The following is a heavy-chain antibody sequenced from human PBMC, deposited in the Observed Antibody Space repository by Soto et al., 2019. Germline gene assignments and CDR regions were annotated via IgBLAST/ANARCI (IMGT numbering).Heavy chain of an antibody. CDR3: ARDNVVDYYYYGMDV. V-gene: IGHV3-7*05. D-gene: IGHD2-21*01. J-gene: IGHJ6*02. CDR1: GFTFSSYW. Sequence: GGSLRLSCAASGFTFSSYWMSWVRQAPGKGLEWVANIKQDGSEKYYVDSVKGRFTISRDNAKNSLYLQMNSLRAEDTAVYYCARDNVVDYYYYGMDVWGQGTTVTVSS. CDR2: IKQDGSEK.